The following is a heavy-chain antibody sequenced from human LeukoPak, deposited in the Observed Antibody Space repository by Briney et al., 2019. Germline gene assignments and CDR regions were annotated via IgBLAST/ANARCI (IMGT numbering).Heavy chain of an antibody. V-gene: IGHV4-59*01. Sequence: SETLSLTCSVSGDSFSGYYWHWIRQPPGKGLDWIGSVYYSGGTNYNPSLRSRVTISVDSPKNQFSLKLTPVTAADTAIYYCARQMTTLPAGRTFDVWGLGTMVTVSS. CDR3: ARQMTTLPAGRTFDV. J-gene: IGHJ3*01. D-gene: IGHD1-14*01. CDR2: VYYSGGT. CDR1: GDSFSGYY.